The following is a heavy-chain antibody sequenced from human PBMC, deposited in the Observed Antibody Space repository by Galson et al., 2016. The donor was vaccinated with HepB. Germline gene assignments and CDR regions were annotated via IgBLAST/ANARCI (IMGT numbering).Heavy chain of an antibody. Sequence: LRLSCAASGFSFSSFGMNWVRQAPGKGLEWVATISYDGNNGYYADSVKGRFTISRDNSKNTMYLQMNSLTAEDTAVYYCARGSQEFDYWGQGTLVTVSS. V-gene: IGHV3-30*03. CDR1: GFSFSSFG. J-gene: IGHJ4*02. D-gene: IGHD1-26*01. CDR2: ISYDGNNG. CDR3: ARGSQEFDY.